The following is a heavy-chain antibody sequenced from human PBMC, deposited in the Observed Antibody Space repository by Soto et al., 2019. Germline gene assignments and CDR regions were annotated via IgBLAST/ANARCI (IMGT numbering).Heavy chain of an antibody. CDR1: GFTVSSNY. D-gene: IGHD3-3*01. Sequence: ESGGGLVQPGGSLRLSCAASGFTVSSNYMSWVRQAPGKGLEWVSVIYSGGSTYYADSVKGRFTISRDNSKNTLYLQMNSLRAEDTAVYYCARGEGEYYGVTLDYWGQGTLVTVSS. CDR2: IYSGGST. J-gene: IGHJ4*02. CDR3: ARGEGEYYGVTLDY. V-gene: IGHV3-66*01.